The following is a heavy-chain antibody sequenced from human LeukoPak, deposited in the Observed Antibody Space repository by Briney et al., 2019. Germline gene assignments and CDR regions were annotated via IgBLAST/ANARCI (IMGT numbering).Heavy chain of an antibody. Sequence: SETLSLTCTVSGGSISSGDYYWSWIRQPPGKGLEWIGYIYYSGSTYYNPSLKSRVTISVDTSKNQFSLKLSSVTAADTAVYYCARRGDYKEDAFDIWGQGTMVTLSS. J-gene: IGHJ3*02. D-gene: IGHD4-17*01. CDR2: IYYSGST. CDR3: ARRGDYKEDAFDI. V-gene: IGHV4-30-4*01. CDR1: GGSISSGDYY.